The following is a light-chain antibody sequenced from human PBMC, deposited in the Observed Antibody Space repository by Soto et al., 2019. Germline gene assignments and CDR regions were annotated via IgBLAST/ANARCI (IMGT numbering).Light chain of an antibody. CDR2: GAS. CDR1: QSVSSTY. V-gene: IGKV3-20*01. Sequence: EIVLTQSPGTLSLSPGERATLSCRASQSVSSTYLAWYQQKPGQAPRLLIYGASTRATGIPDRFSGSGSGKDFTLTISRLEPEDFAVYYCQQWGSSSWTFGQGTKVEIK. CDR3: QQWGSSSWT. J-gene: IGKJ1*01.